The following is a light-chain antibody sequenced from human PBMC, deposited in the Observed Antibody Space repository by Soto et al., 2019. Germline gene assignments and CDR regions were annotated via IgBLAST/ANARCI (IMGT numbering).Light chain of an antibody. Sequence: QSALTQPASVSGSPGQSITISCXXXXXXVGNYNLVSWYQHHPGKAPKLMIYEGSKRPSGVSNRFSGSKSGNTASLTISGLQAEDEADYYCCSYAGSSTFVFGTGTKLTVL. CDR2: EGS. J-gene: IGLJ1*01. V-gene: IGLV2-23*01. CDR3: CSYAGSSTFV. CDR1: XXXVGNYNL.